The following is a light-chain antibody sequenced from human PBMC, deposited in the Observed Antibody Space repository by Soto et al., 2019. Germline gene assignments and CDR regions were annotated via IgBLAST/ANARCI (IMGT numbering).Light chain of an antibody. J-gene: IGKJ1*01. CDR2: AAS. V-gene: IGKV1-27*01. CDR3: QKYHNAPRP. CDR1: QGISNY. Sequence: DIQMTQSPSSLSASVGDTVTITCRASQGISNYLAWYQQKPGQVPNLLIYAASTLQSGLPSRFSGSGSGTDFTLIISSLRPEDVATYYCQKYHNAPRPFGQGNKVEI.